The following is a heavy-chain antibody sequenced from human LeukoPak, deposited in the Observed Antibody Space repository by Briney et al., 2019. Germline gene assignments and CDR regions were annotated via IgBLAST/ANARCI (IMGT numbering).Heavy chain of an antibody. CDR2: ITNGGDNT. J-gene: IGHJ4*02. CDR3: AKRDTSGLHYFDY. V-gene: IGHV3-23*01. Sequence: GGSLRLSCAASGFTSSIYGMSWVRQAPGKGLEWVSSITNGGDNTYYADFVQGRFTIYRDNSKNSLHLQMSSLRAEDTAIYFCAKRDTSGLHYFDYWGQGTLVTVSS. D-gene: IGHD5-12*01. CDR1: GFTSSIYG.